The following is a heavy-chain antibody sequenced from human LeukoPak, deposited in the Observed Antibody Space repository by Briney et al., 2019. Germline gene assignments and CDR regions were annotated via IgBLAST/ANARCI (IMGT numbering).Heavy chain of an antibody. CDR1: GGSISSYY. Sequence: SETLSLTCTVSGGSISSYYWSWIRQPPGKGLEWIGYIYYSGSTNYNPSLKSRVTISVDTSKNQFSLKLSSVTAADTAVYYCARDRRVVPAASYFDYWGQGTLVTVSS. J-gene: IGHJ4*02. CDR3: ARDRRVVPAASYFDY. D-gene: IGHD2-2*01. CDR2: IYYSGST. V-gene: IGHV4-59*12.